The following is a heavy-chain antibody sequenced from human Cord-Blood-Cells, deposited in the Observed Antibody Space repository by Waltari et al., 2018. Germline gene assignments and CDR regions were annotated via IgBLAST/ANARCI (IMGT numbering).Heavy chain of an antibody. CDR2: MNPNSGNT. CDR3: ARGPPLGGSDY. V-gene: IGHV1-8*01. CDR1: GYNYTSYD. D-gene: IGHD3-16*01. Sequence: QVQLVQSGAEAKKPGASVKVSCKACGYNYTSYDINRVRRATGQGLEWMGWMNPNSGNTGYAQKFQGRVTMTRNTSISTAYMELSSLRSEDTAVYYCARGPPLGGSDYWGQGTLVTVSS. J-gene: IGHJ4*02.